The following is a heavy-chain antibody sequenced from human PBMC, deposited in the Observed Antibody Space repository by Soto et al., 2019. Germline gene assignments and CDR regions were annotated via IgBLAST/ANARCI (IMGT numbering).Heavy chain of an antibody. CDR1: GFTFSSYA. V-gene: IGHV3-30-3*01. Sequence: QVQLVESGGGVVQPGRSLRLSCAASGFTFSSYAMHWVRQAPGKGLEWVAVISYDGSNKYYADSVKGRFTISRDNSKNPLYLQMNSLSAEDTAVYYCAREHGVYYFDYWGQGTLVTVSS. J-gene: IGHJ4*02. CDR2: ISYDGSNK. D-gene: IGHD6-13*01. CDR3: AREHGVYYFDY.